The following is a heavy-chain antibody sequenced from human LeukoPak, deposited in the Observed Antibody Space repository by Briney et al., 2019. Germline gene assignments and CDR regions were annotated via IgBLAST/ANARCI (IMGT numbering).Heavy chain of an antibody. CDR2: IRGSGGST. D-gene: IGHD2-15*01. CDR3: AAARRSFSPNNWFDP. CDR1: GLTFRSYA. Sequence: GGSLRLFCAASGLTFRSYAMSGVRRARGKGLEWVSAIRGSGGSTYYADSVKGRFTISRDNSKNTLYLQMNSLRAEDTAVYYCAAARRSFSPNNWFDPWGQGTLVTVSS. J-gene: IGHJ5*02. V-gene: IGHV3-23*01.